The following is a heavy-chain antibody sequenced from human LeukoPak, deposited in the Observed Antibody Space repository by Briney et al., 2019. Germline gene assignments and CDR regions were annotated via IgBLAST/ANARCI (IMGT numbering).Heavy chain of an antibody. Sequence: GSSVKVSCKASGGTFSSYAISWVRQAPGQGLEWMGRIIPTLGIANYAQKFQGRVTITADKSTSTAYMELSSLRSEDTAVYYCARELTYDSSGQVDYWGQGTLVTVSS. D-gene: IGHD3-22*01. V-gene: IGHV1-69*04. CDR3: ARELTYDSSGQVDY. CDR2: IIPTLGIA. J-gene: IGHJ4*02. CDR1: GGTFSSYA.